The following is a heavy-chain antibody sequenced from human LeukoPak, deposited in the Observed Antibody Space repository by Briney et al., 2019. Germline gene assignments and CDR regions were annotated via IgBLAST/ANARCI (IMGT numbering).Heavy chain of an antibody. CDR1: GYTFTDYF. J-gene: IGHJ6*03. D-gene: IGHD2-21*01. CDR3: ARGGSPIFHYYIDV. V-gene: IGHV1-2*02. Sequence: ASVKVSCKASGYTFTDYFMHWVRQAPGQGLEWMGWINPNSGGTNYAQRFQGRVTMTRDTSITTAYMELSRLRSDDTAVYYCARGGSPIFHYYIDVWGKGTTVTISS. CDR2: INPNSGGT.